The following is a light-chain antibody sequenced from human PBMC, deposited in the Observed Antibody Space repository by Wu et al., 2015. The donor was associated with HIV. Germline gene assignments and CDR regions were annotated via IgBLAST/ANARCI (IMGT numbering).Light chain of an antibody. CDR1: QSVSASY. V-gene: IGKV3-20*01. J-gene: IGKJ5*01. CDR2: GAS. Sequence: ENVLTQSPATLSLSPGQRATLSCRSSQSVSASYLAWYQKRPGQSPRLVVYGASKRAANIPERFGGSGSGTDFILTISRLEPEDFALYYCQQYGDSPVTFGQGTRLE. CDR3: QQYGDSPVT.